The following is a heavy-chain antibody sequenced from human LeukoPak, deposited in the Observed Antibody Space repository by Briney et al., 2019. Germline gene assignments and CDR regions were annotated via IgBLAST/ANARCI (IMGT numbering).Heavy chain of an antibody. D-gene: IGHD3-10*01. V-gene: IGHV4-61*08. CDR1: GASVSSGGYY. CDR2: IYYSGST. Sequence: SETLSLTCTVSGASVSSGGYYWSWIRQPPGTGLEWVGYIYYSGSTNYNPPLKSRVTISVDTSKNQFSLKGNSVTAADTAIYYCARRGGSGRSFDYWGQGTLVTVSS. J-gene: IGHJ4*02. CDR3: ARRGGSGRSFDY.